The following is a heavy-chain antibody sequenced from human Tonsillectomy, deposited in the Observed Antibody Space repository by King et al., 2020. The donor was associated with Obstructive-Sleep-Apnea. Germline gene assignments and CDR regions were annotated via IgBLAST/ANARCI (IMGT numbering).Heavy chain of an antibody. CDR3: ARASWSKISHDY. CDR2: IYYSGSS. V-gene: IGHV4-30-4*01. Sequence: QLQESGPGLVKPSQTLSLTCTVSGGSISSGDYYWSWIRQPPGKGLEWMGYIYYSGSSYYNPSLKSRVTISVDTSKNQFSLKLSSVTAADTAVYYCARASWSKISHDYWGQGTLVTVSS. J-gene: IGHJ4*02. CDR1: GGSISSGDYY. D-gene: IGHD2-15*01.